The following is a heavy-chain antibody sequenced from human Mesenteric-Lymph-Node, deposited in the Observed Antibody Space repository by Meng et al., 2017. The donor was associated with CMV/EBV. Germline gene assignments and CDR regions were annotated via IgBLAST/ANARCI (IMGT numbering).Heavy chain of an antibody. CDR2: ISNDGSDK. J-gene: IGHJ4*02. CDR1: GFTFTNYA. V-gene: IGHV3-30*04. D-gene: IGHD2-8*01. Sequence: GGSLRLSCAASGFTFTNYAMHWVRQAPGKGLEWVAFISNDGSDKNYADSVKGRFTISRDNSKNTVYLQMNSLRAEDTAVYYCARNLGYCTNNVCSGIFDYWGQGTLVTVSS. CDR3: ARNLGYCTNNVCSGIFDY.